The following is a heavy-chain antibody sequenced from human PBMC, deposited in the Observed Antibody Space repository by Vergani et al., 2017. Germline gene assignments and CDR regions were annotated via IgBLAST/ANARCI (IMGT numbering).Heavy chain of an antibody. Sequence: QVQLVQSGAEVKKPGASVKVSCKASGYTFTSYYMHWVRQAPGQGLEWMGIINPSGGSTSYAQKFQGRVTMTRDTSTSTVYMELSSLRSEDTAVYYCARDRGDSSGWYGRVLSYYYGMDVWGQGTTVTVSS. J-gene: IGHJ6*02. CDR3: ARDRGDSSGWYGRVLSYYYGMDV. V-gene: IGHV1-46*03. CDR2: INPSGGST. CDR1: GYTFTSYY. D-gene: IGHD6-19*01.